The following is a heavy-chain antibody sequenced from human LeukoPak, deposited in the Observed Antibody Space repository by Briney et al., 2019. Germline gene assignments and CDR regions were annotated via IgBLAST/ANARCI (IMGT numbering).Heavy chain of an antibody. CDR3: ARGGFYGSGSYYSDY. J-gene: IGHJ4*02. V-gene: IGHV3-74*01. CDR2: IKSDGSST. CDR1: GFTFSSYW. Sequence: GGSLRLSCAASGFTFSSYWMHWVRQAPGKGLVWVSRIKSDGSSTNYADSVKGRFTISRDNAKNTLYLQMNSLRAEDTAVYYCARGGFYGSGSYYSDYWGQGTLVTVSS. D-gene: IGHD3-10*01.